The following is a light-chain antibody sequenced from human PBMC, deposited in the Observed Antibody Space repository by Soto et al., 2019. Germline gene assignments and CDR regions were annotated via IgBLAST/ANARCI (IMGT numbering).Light chain of an antibody. V-gene: IGLV1-44*01. J-gene: IGLJ1*01. Sequence: QSVLTQPPSASGTPGQRVTISCSGSSSNIGSNTVNWYQQLPGTAPKLLIYNNNQRPSVVPDRFSGSKSGTSASLAISGLLSEDEADYYCAAWDDSLNGLVFGTGTKLTVL. CDR3: AAWDDSLNGLV. CDR1: SSNIGSNT. CDR2: NNN.